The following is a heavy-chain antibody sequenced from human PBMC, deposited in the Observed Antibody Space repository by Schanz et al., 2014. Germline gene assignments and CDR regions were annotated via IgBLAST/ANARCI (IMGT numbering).Heavy chain of an antibody. D-gene: IGHD2-15*01. V-gene: IGHV3-23*01. CDR2: ISGSGGST. CDR1: GFTFSSYA. CDR3: ARDLAGGGNDV. J-gene: IGHJ4*02. Sequence: EVQLLESGGGLVQPGGSLRLSCAASGFTFSSYAMSWVRQAPGRGLEWVSVISGSGGSTYYADSVKGRFTISRDNSKDTVYLQMNSLRAEDTAVYYCARDLAGGGNDVWGQGTLVTVSS.